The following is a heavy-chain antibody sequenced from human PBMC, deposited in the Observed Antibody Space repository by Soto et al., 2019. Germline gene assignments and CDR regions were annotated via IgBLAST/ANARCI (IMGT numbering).Heavy chain of an antibody. V-gene: IGHV3-23*01. CDR2: IDGSGVSP. J-gene: IGHJ4*02. CDR1: GFTFSSYG. D-gene: IGHD3-22*01. CDR3: AKDAPGSGWLSDY. Sequence: GGSLRLSCAASGFTFSSYGMHWVRQAPGKGLEWVSTIDGSGVSPTYADFVRGRFTVSRDNSKDTLYLQMNSLRAEDTAVYYCAKDAPGSGWLSDYWGQGTLVTVSS.